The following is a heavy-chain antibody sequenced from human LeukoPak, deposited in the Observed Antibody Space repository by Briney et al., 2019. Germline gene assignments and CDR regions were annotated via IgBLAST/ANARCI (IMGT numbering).Heavy chain of an antibody. D-gene: IGHD2-15*01. CDR1: GYTFTSYY. CDR2: INPSGGST. J-gene: IGHJ4*02. CDR3: ARTEGTDCSGGSCYFRY. Sequence: ASVKVSCKASGYTFTSYYMHWVRQAPGQGLEWMGIINPSGGSTSYAQKFQGRVTMTRDMSTSTVYMELSSLRSEDTAVYYCARTEGTDCSGGSCYFRYWGQGTLVTVSS. V-gene: IGHV1-46*01.